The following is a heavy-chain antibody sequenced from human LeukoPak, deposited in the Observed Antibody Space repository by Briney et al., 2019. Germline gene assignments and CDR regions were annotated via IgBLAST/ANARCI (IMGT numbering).Heavy chain of an antibody. J-gene: IGHJ4*02. CDR3: ARGPPATCGGDCYGHFDY. D-gene: IGHD2-21*02. Sequence: VASVKVSCKASGGTFSSYAISWARQAPGQGLEWMGRIIPIFGTANYAQKFQGRVTITTDESTSTAYMELSSLRSEDTAVYYCARGPPATCGGDCYGHFDYWGQGTLVTVSS. V-gene: IGHV1-69*05. CDR2: IIPIFGTA. CDR1: GGTFSSYA.